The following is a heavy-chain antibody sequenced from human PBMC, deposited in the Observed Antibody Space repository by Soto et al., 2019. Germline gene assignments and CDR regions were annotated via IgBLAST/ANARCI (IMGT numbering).Heavy chain of an antibody. Sequence: ASVQLSCTSSGYIFTSYGISWGRQAPGQGREWMGWISGYNGKTYYAQNLQGRVTMTTDTSTSAAYMEVRSLRSGDTAVYYCARGKFMGGLDGWGEVSTVTSS. V-gene: IGHV1-18*01. CDR3: ARGKFMGGLDG. D-gene: IGHD3-10*01. J-gene: IGHJ6*02. CDR2: ISGYNGKT. CDR1: GYIFTSYG.